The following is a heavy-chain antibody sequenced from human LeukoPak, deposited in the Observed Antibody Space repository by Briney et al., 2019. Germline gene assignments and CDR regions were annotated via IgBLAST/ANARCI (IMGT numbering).Heavy chain of an antibody. J-gene: IGHJ3*02. Sequence: GASVKVSCKASGYTFTSYDINWVRQATGQGLEWMGWMNPNSGNTGYAQKFQGRVTMTRNTSISTAYMELSSLRSEDTAVYYCARGLGSSGWYQAAYDPFDIWGQGTMVTVSS. CDR2: MNPNSGNT. V-gene: IGHV1-8*01. CDR3: ARGLGSSGWYQAAYDPFDI. CDR1: GYTFTSYD. D-gene: IGHD6-19*01.